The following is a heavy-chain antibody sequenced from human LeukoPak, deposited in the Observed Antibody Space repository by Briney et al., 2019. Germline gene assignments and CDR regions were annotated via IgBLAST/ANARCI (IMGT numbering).Heavy chain of an antibody. CDR1: GYSFTNYW. D-gene: IGHD2-15*01. V-gene: IGHV5-51*01. CDR2: IYPGDSDT. Sequence: GESLEISCKGSGYSFTNYWIGWVRQMPGKGLEWMGIIYPGDSDTRYSPSFQGQVTISADKSISTAYLQWSSLKASDTAMYYCARQPPYSTVLDAFDIWGQGTMVTVSS. CDR3: ARQPPYSTVLDAFDI. J-gene: IGHJ3*02.